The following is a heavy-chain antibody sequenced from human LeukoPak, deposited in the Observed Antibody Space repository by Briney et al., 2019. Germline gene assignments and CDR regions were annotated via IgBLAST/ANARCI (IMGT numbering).Heavy chain of an antibody. CDR3: ATDLSYWTTVTPYYFDY. J-gene: IGHJ4*02. CDR1: GFTFSSYG. CDR2: IRYDGSNK. Sequence: GGSLRLSCAASGFTFSSYGMHWVRQAPGKGLEWVACIRYDGSNKYYADSVKGRFTISRDNSKNTLYLQMNSLRAEDTAVYYCATDLSYWTTVTPYYFDYWGQGPLVTVSS. V-gene: IGHV3-30*02. D-gene: IGHD4-17*01.